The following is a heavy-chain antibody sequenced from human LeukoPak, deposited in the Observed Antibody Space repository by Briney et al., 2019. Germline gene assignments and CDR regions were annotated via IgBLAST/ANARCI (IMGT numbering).Heavy chain of an antibody. CDR2: TYYRSKWYN. CDR1: GDSVSSNSAG. J-gene: IGHJ3*02. Sequence: SQTLSLTCAISGDSVSSNSAGWNWIRQSPSRGLEWLGRTYYRSKWYNDDAVSVKSRITINPDTAKNQFSLQLNSVTPEDTAVYYCARAWDAFDIWGQGTMVTVSS. V-gene: IGHV6-1*01. CDR3: ARAWDAFDI.